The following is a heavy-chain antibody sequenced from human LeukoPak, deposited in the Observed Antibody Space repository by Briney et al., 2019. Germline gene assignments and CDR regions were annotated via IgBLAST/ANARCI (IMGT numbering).Heavy chain of an antibody. CDR2: ISSSSSSTI. D-gene: IGHD3-10*01. Sequence: PGGSLRLSCAASGFTFSSYSMNWVRQAPGKGLEWVSYISSSSSSTIYYADSVKGRFTISRDNSKNTLYLQMNSLRAEDTAVYYCAGDLTMVRGVISDLLDYWGQGTLVTVSS. V-gene: IGHV3-48*01. CDR1: GFTFSSYS. CDR3: AGDLTMVRGVISDLLDY. J-gene: IGHJ4*02.